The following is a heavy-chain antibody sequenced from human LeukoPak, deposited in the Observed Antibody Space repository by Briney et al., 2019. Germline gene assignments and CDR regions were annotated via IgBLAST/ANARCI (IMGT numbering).Heavy chain of an antibody. Sequence: GGSLRLSCAASGFTFSSYAMHWVRQAPGKGLEWVAATWYDGSNKYYADSVKGRFTISRDNSKNTLYLQMNSLRAEETAVYYCARDPGYCSGGGCYTGSVLDYWGQGTLVTVSS. CDR2: TWYDGSNK. V-gene: IGHV3-33*01. D-gene: IGHD2-15*01. CDR1: GFTFSSYA. CDR3: ARDPGYCSGGGCYTGSVLDY. J-gene: IGHJ4*02.